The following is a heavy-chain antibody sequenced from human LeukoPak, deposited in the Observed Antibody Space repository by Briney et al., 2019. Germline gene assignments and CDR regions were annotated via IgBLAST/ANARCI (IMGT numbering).Heavy chain of an antibody. J-gene: IGHJ4*02. D-gene: IGHD5-18*01. Sequence: PGGSLRLSCAASGFTFSSYGMHWVRQAPGKGLEWVAVIWYDGSNKYYADSVKGRFTISRDNSKNTLYLQMNSLRAEDTAVYYCARDRYSYGNELPDYWGQGTLVTVSS. V-gene: IGHV3-33*01. CDR1: GFTFSSYG. CDR3: ARDRYSYGNELPDY. CDR2: IWYDGSNK.